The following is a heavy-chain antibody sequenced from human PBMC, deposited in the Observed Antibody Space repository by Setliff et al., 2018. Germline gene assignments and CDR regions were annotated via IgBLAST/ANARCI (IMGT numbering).Heavy chain of an antibody. D-gene: IGHD6-19*01. CDR1: GGSINSYY. J-gene: IGHJ4*02. Sequence: SETLSLTCIVSGGSINSYYWNWIRQPPGKGLEWIGYIYYSGNSNYDTNYNPSLKSRVTILSDTSKNQFSLKVTSVTAADTAVYYCARCRAVAETLDFDNWGQGTLVTVSS. CDR3: ARCRAVAETLDFDN. V-gene: IGHV4-59*01. CDR2: IYYSGNSNYDT.